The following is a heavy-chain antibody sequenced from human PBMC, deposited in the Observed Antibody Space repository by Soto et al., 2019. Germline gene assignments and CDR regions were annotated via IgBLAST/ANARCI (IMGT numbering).Heavy chain of an antibody. CDR2: ISAYNGNT. CDR1: GYTFTSYG. CDR3: ARDTSGGGGKENWFDP. D-gene: IGHD2-15*01. V-gene: IGHV1-18*01. Sequence: QVQLVQSGAEVKKPGASVKVSCKASGYTFTSYGIIWVRQAPGQGLEWMGWISAYNGNTNYAQKLQGRVTMTTDTYTSTAYMELRSLRSDDTAVYYCARDTSGGGGKENWFDPWGQGTLVTVSS. J-gene: IGHJ5*02.